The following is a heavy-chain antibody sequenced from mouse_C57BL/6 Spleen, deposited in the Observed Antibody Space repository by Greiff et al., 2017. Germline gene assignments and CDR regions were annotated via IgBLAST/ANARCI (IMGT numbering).Heavy chain of an antibody. CDR1: GYSITSGYY. CDR2: ISYDGSN. Sequence: EVQRVESGPGLVKPSQSLSLTCSVTGYSITSGYYWNWIRQFPGNKLEWMGYISYDGSNNYNPSLKNRISITRDTSKNQFFLKLNSVTTEDTATYYCGREGNGSRWDYYAMDYWGQGTSVTVSS. V-gene: IGHV3-6*01. D-gene: IGHD1-1*01. J-gene: IGHJ4*01. CDR3: GREGNGSRWDYYAMDY.